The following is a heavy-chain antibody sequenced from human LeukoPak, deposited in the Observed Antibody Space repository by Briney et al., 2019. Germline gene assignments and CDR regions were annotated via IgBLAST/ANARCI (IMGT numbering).Heavy chain of an antibody. V-gene: IGHV3-30*02. Sequence: GGSLRLSCAASGFTFSSYGMHWVRQAPGKGLEWVAFIRYDGSNQYYADSVKGRFTISRDNSKKTLYLQMNSLRAEDTAVYYCAKDQTRTIISTGFFDYWGQGTLVTVSS. CDR3: AKDQTRTIISTGFFDY. D-gene: IGHD3-9*01. CDR2: IRYDGSNQ. CDR1: GFTFSSYG. J-gene: IGHJ4*02.